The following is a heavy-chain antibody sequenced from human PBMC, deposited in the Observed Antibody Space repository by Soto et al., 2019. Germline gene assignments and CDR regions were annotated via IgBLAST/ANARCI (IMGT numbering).Heavy chain of an antibody. CDR2: IYYTGNT. CDR3: ARESAGSGRNNWFDP. J-gene: IGHJ5*02. D-gene: IGHD3-10*01. V-gene: IGHV4-59*13. Sequence: QVQLQESGPGLVKPSETLSLTCTVSRGSISDYYWSWIRQPPGKGLEWIGFIYYTGNTKYNPSLNGRVTMSMDTSNNQFSLKLSSVTAADTAVYYCARESAGSGRNNWFDPWGQGTLVTVSS. CDR1: RGSISDYY.